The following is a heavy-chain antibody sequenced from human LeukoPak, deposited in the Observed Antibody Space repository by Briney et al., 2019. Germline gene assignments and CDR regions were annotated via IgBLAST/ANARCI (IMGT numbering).Heavy chain of an antibody. CDR2: INLSGGST. D-gene: IGHD2-21*02. CDR3: ARDDCGGDCYSPVYGMDV. V-gene: IGHV1-46*01. J-gene: IGHJ6*02. Sequence: GASVKVSCKASGYTFTSYYMHWVRQAPGQGLEWMGIINLSGGSTSYAQKFQGRVTMTRDTSTSTVYMELSSLRSEDTAVYYCARDDCGGDCYSPVYGMDVWGQGTTVTVSS. CDR1: GYTFTSYY.